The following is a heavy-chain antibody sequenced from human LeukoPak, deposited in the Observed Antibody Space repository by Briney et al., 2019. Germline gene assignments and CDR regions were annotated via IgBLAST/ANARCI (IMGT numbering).Heavy chain of an antibody. D-gene: IGHD1-26*01. CDR3: AKKIQVGATSPYSDFQD. V-gene: IGHV3-30*04. CDR1: GFTFSNYT. J-gene: IGHJ1*01. Sequence: GGSLRLSCAASGFTFSNYTMHWVRQAPGKGLEWVAVISYDGSDRYYAGSVKGRFSISRDNSKNTLYLQMNSLRAEDTAVYYCAKKIQVGATSPYSDFQDWGQGTLVTVSS. CDR2: ISYDGSDR.